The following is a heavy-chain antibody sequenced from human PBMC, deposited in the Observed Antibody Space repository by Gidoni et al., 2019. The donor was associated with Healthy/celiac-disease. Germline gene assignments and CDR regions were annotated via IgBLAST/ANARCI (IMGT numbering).Heavy chain of an antibody. CDR2: IYYSGST. CDR3: ASAPREDYFDY. J-gene: IGHJ4*02. Sequence: QVQLQESGPGLVKPSETLSLTCTVSGGSISSYYWSWIRQPPGKGLEWIGYIYYSGSTNYNPSLKSRVTISVDTSKNQFSLKLSSGTAADTAVYYCASAPREDYFDYWGQGTLVTVSS. CDR1: GGSISSYY. V-gene: IGHV4-59*01.